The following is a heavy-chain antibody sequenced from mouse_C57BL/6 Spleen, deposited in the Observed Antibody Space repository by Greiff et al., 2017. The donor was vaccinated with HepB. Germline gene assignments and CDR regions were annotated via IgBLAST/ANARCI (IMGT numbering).Heavy chain of an antibody. CDR1: GFNIKNTY. V-gene: IGHV14-3*01. J-gene: IGHJ3*01. D-gene: IGHD1-1*01. CDR2: IDPANGNT. CDR3: ARSHYYGSSWFAY. Sequence: DVQLQESVAELVRPGASVKLSCTASGFNIKNTYMHWVKQRPEQGLEWIGRIDPANGNTKYAPKFQGKATITADTSSNTAYLQLSSLTSEDTAIYYCARSHYYGSSWFAYWGQGTLVTVSA.